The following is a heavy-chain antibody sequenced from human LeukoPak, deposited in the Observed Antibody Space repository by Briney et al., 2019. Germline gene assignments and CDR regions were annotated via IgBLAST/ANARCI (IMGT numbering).Heavy chain of an antibody. CDR2: IYSGGST. D-gene: IGHD4-17*01. J-gene: IGHJ5*02. CDR1: GFTVSSNY. CDR3: ARLFYGDYSWFDP. V-gene: IGHV3-53*01. Sequence: GGSLRLSCAASGFTVSSNYMSWVRQAPGKGLEWVSVIYSGGSTYYADSVKGRFTISRDNSKNTLYLQMNSLRAEDTAAYYCARLFYGDYSWFDPWGKGTLVTVSS.